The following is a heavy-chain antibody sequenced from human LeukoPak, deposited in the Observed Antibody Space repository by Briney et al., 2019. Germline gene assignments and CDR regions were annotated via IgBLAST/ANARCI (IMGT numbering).Heavy chain of an antibody. CDR1: GYTFTSYD. D-gene: IGHD6-6*01. Sequence: GASVKVSCKASGYTFTSYDINWVRQATGQGLELMGCMNPNSGNTAYAQKFPGSVTMTRNTSISTAYMEMSSLSSEDTAVYYCARGASSSGGYYFDYWGQGTLVTVSS. J-gene: IGHJ4*02. V-gene: IGHV1-8*01. CDR2: MNPNSGNT. CDR3: ARGASSSGGYYFDY.